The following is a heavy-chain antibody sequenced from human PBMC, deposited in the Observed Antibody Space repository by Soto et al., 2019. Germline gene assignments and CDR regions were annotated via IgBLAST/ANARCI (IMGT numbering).Heavy chain of an antibody. D-gene: IGHD4-17*01. CDR2: IYYSGST. CDR1: GGSISSSSYY. Sequence: QLQLQESGPGLVKPSETLSLTCTVSGGSISSSSYYWGWIRQPPGKGLEWIGSIYYSGSTYYNPSLRGGVNIAVDTSKSQFSLKLSSVTAADTAVYYCARHRPSTVPTRGWFDPWGQGTLVTVSS. J-gene: IGHJ5*02. V-gene: IGHV4-39*01. CDR3: ARHRPSTVPTRGWFDP.